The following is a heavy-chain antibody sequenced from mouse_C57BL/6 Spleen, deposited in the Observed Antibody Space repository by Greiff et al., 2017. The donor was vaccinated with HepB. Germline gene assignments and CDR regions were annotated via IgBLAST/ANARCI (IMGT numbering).Heavy chain of an antibody. CDR3: ATGKGAMDY. Sequence: EVQRVESGGGLVKPGGSLKLSCAASGFTFSSYAMSWVRQTPEKRLEWVATISDGGSYTYYPDNVKGRFTISRDNAKNNLYLQMSHLKSEDTAMYYCATGKGAMDYWGQGTSVTVSS. V-gene: IGHV5-4*01. J-gene: IGHJ4*01. CDR1: GFTFSSYA. CDR2: ISDGGSYT.